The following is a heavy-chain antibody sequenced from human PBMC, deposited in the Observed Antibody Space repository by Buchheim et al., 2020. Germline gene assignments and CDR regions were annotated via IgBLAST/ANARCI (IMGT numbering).Heavy chain of an antibody. J-gene: IGHJ5*02. D-gene: IGHD2-21*01. CDR2: ISYDGSNK. CDR1: GFTFSSYG. V-gene: IGHV3-30*18. CDR3: AKDHMRVFGLNWFDP. Sequence: QVQLVESGGGVVQPGRSLRLSCAASGFTFSSYGVHWVRQAPGKGLEWVAVISYDGSNKYYADSVKGRFTISRDNSKNTLYLQMNSLRAEDTAVYYCAKDHMRVFGLNWFDPWGQGTL.